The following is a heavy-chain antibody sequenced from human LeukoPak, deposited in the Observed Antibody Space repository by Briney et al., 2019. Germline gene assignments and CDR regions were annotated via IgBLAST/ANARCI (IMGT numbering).Heavy chain of an antibody. CDR3: AKGRGGSYLDAFDI. D-gene: IGHD1-26*01. CDR1: QFIFSTYA. J-gene: IGHJ3*02. V-gene: IGHV3-23*01. CDR2: ITSSGGST. Sequence: PGGSLRLSCAASQFIFSTYAMSWVRQPPGKGLEWVSGITSSGGSTYYADSVRGRFTISRDNSKNTLSLQMNSLRAEDTAVYYCAKGRGGSYLDAFDIWGQGTMVTVSS.